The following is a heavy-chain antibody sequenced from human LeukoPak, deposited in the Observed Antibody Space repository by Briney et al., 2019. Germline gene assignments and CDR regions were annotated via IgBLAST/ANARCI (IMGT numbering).Heavy chain of an antibody. J-gene: IGHJ6*03. CDR2: IYYSGST. Sequence: KPSETLSLTCNVSGVSISTHYWSWIRQPPGKGLEWIGYIYYSGSTNYNPSLKSRVTISVDTSKNQFSLKLSSVTAADTAVYYCARTTEAHSWRTRYYDYYMDVWGKGATVTVSS. D-gene: IGHD6-13*01. V-gene: IGHV4-59*11. CDR3: ARTTEAHSWRTRYYDYYMDV. CDR1: GVSISTHY.